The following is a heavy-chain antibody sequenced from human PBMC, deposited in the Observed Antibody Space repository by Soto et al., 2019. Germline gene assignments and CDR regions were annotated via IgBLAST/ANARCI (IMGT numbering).Heavy chain of an antibody. CDR1: GFTFSSYA. J-gene: IGHJ4*02. CDR3: AKGVEDMGSFDY. Sequence: GGSLTLSCAASGFTFSSYAMSWVRQAPGKGLEWVSAISGSGGSTYYADSVKGRFTISRDNSKNTLYLQMNSLRAEDTAVYYCAKGVEDMGSFDYWGQGTLVTVSS. V-gene: IGHV3-23*01. CDR2: ISGSGGST. D-gene: IGHD2-15*01.